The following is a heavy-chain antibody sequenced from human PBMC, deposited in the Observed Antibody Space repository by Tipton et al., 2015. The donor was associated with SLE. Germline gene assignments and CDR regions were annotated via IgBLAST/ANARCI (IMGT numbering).Heavy chain of an antibody. CDR3: ARAMVRGEWYFDY. D-gene: IGHD3-10*01. CDR1: GFTVSSNY. Sequence: SLRLSCAASGFTVSSNYMSWVRQAPGKGLEWVSVIYSGGSTCYADSVKGRFTISRDNSKNTLYLQMNSLRAEDTAVYYCARAMVRGEWYFDYWGQGTLVTASS. CDR2: IYSGGST. J-gene: IGHJ4*02. V-gene: IGHV3-53*01.